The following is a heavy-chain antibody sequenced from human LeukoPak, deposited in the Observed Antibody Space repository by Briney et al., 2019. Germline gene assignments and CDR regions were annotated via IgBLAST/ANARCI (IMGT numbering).Heavy chain of an antibody. CDR3: AESTYHGAGSSVHYVGV. CDR2: IDYSGRT. Sequence: SETLSLTCTVSGGSISNRDYYWGWIRQPPGKGLEWIGSIDYSGRTYYKPSLKSRVTISVDTSKSQFSLRLSSVTAADTAVYFCAESTYHGAGSSVHYVGVWGKGTTVTISS. J-gene: IGHJ6*03. D-gene: IGHD3-10*01. V-gene: IGHV4-39*01. CDR1: GGSISNRDYY.